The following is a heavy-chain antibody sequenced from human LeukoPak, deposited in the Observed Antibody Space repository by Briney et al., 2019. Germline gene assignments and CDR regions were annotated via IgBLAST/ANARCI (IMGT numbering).Heavy chain of an antibody. CDR3: ARDRISINALDM. J-gene: IGHJ3*02. V-gene: IGHV4-59*11. D-gene: IGHD1-14*01. CDR2: ISHIGST. CDR1: GASITGHY. Sequence: PSETLSLTCTVSGASITGHYLTWIRQPPGNGLEWIGYISHIGSTNYNPSLKSLVTISVDTSKNQFSLKLTSVTAADTALYYCARDRISINALDMWGQGTMVTVSS.